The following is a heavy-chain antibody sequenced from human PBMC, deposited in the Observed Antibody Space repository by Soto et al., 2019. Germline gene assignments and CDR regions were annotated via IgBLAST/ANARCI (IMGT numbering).Heavy chain of an antibody. CDR2: INHSGST. J-gene: IGHJ5*02. V-gene: IGHV4-34*01. CDR1: RGSFTGYH. Sequence: SETLPCTCAAYRGSFTGYHWRWIRQPPGKGLAWIGEINHSGSTNYNPSLKSRVTISVDTSKNQFSLKLSSVTAADTAVYYCARGGRSNIVVVVAAKRGNWFGPWGKGTLVTVS. D-gene: IGHD2-15*01. CDR3: ARGGRSNIVVVVAAKRGNWFGP.